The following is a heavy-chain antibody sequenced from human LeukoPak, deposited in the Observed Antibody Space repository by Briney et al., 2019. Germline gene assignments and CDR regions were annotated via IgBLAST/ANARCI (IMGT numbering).Heavy chain of an antibody. Sequence: PSETLSLTCAVYGGSFSGYYWSWIRQPPGKGLEWIGEINHSGSTNYNPSLKSRVTISEDTSKNQFSLKLSSVTAADTAVYYCARMATTIHDYWGQGTLVTVSS. CDR2: INHSGST. CDR3: ARMATTIHDY. V-gene: IGHV4-34*01. CDR1: GGSFSGYY. D-gene: IGHD5-24*01. J-gene: IGHJ4*02.